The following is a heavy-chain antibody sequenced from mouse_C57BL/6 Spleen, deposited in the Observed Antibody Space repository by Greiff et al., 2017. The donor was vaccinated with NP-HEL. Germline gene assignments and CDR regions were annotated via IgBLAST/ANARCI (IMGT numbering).Heavy chain of an antibody. D-gene: IGHD1-1*01. V-gene: IGHV14-4*01. Sequence: VQLQQSGAELVRPGASVKLSCTASGFNIKDDYMHWVKQRPEQGLEWIGWIDPENGDTEYASKFQGKATITADTSSNTAYLQLSSLTSEDTAVYYCTLTTVVDYWYFDVWGTGTTVTVSS. CDR3: TLTTVVDYWYFDV. CDR1: GFNIKDDY. J-gene: IGHJ1*03. CDR2: IDPENGDT.